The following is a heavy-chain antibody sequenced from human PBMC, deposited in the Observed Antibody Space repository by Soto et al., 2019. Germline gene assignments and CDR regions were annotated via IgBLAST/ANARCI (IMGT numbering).Heavy chain of an antibody. J-gene: IGHJ6*02. CDR1: GYPFTSYG. Sequence: QVHLVQSGAEVKKPGASVKVSCKTSGYPFTSYGIGWVRQAPGQGLEWMAWISPYNGNRYFAQKIQGRVTLTTDTYTNNVYMELRSLRSDDTAVYYCARDPSFDRNYCYGIDVWGQGTTVTVSS. CDR2: ISPYNGNR. CDR3: ARDPSFDRNYCYGIDV. V-gene: IGHV1-18*01.